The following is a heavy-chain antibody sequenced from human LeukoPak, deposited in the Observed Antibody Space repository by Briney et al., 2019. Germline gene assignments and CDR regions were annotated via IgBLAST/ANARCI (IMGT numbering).Heavy chain of an antibody. CDR2: INTNTGNP. Sequence: ASVKVSCKASGYTFTSYAMNWVRQAPGQGLEWMGWINTNTGNPTYAQGFTGRFVFSLDTSVSTAYLQISSLKAEDTAVYYCARYNEGDDYGDYEIHEAKNYYYYYMDVWGKGTTVTVSS. CDR1: GYTFTSYA. J-gene: IGHJ6*03. V-gene: IGHV7-4-1*02. D-gene: IGHD4-17*01. CDR3: ARYNEGDDYGDYEIHEAKNYYYYYMDV.